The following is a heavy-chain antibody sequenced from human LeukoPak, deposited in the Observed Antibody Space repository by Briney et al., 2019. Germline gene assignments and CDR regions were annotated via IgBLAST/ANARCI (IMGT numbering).Heavy chain of an antibody. CDR3: ASLGYRGFDY. J-gene: IGHJ4*02. Sequence: SETLSLTRTVSGFSISSAYYWGWIRPPPGKGLEWIGSIYHTGRTYYNPSLKRRVTISVDTSKNQFSLKLSSVTAADTAVYYCASLGYRGFDYWGQGTLVTVSS. CDR2: IYHTGRT. D-gene: IGHD5-24*01. CDR1: GFSISSAYY. V-gene: IGHV4-38-2*02.